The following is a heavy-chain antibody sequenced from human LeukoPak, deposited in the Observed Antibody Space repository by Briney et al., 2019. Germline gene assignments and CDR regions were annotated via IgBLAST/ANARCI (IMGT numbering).Heavy chain of an antibody. CDR3: AKDPTKYFWSAYNPFDY. J-gene: IGHJ4*02. D-gene: IGHD3-3*01. CDR1: GYTLTELS. CDR2: FDPEDGET. Sequence: GASVKVSCKVSGYTLTELSMHWVRQAPGKGLEWMGGFDPEDGETIYAQKFQGRVTMTEDTSTDTAYMELSSLRSEDTAVYYCAKDPTKYFWSAYNPFDYWGQGTLVTVSS. V-gene: IGHV1-24*01.